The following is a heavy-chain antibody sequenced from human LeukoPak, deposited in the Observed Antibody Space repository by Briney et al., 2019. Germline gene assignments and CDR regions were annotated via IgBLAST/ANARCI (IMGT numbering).Heavy chain of an antibody. CDR1: GFTVSSNY. Sequence: GGSLRLSCAASGFTVSSNYMSWVRQAPGKGLEWVALISSDGNKKFYADSVKGRSTISRDNSKNTLYLQLNSLRAEDTAVYCARGRLGPINYSYMDVWGKGATVTVSS. CDR3: ARGRLGPINYSYMDV. V-gene: IGHV3-30*03. D-gene: IGHD4-11*01. CDR2: ISSDGNKK. J-gene: IGHJ6*03.